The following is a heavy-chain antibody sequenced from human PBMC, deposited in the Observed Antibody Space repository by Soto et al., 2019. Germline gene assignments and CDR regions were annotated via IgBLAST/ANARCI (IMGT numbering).Heavy chain of an antibody. CDR3: AKVAYSYGTGYFDY. V-gene: IGHV1-2*02. CDR1: GYTFTGYY. CDR2: INPNSGGT. J-gene: IGHJ4*02. D-gene: IGHD5-18*01. Sequence: ASVKVSCKASGYTFTGYYMHWVRQAPGQGLEWMGWINPNSGGTNYAQKFQGRVTISRDNSKNTLYLQMNSLRAEDTAVYYCAKVAYSYGTGYFDYWGQGTLVTVSS.